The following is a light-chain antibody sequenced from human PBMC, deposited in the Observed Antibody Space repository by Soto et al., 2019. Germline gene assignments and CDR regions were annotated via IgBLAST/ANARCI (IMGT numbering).Light chain of an antibody. CDR2: DVS. J-gene: IGLJ1*01. V-gene: IGLV2-14*03. CDR1: ISDIGDSNY. CDR3: SSFRSSSTSYV. Sequence: QSVLTQPASVSGSPGQSITISCTGNISDIGDSNYVSWYQQHPGKAPKLVIYDVSNRPSGVSNRFSGSKSANTASLTISGLQAEDEADYYCSSFRSSSTSYVFGTGTKVTVL.